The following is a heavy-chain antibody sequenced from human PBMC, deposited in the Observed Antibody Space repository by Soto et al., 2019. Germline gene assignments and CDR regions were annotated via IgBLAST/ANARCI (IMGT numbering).Heavy chain of an antibody. D-gene: IGHD6-6*01. J-gene: IGHJ4*02. CDR2: IYYSGNT. CDR3: ARSALLHY. CDR1: SASLSSSTYY. V-gene: IGHV4-39*01. Sequence: SETLSLTCSVSSASLSSSTYYWSWIRQPPGRGPEWIGSIYYSGNTYYRPSLKSRVSISIDTSRNQFSLKLTSVTAAYTVVYYGARSALLHYWGPGTLVTVSS.